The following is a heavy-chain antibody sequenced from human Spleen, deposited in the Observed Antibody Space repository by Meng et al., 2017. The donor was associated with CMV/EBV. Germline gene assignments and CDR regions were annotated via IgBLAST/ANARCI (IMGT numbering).Heavy chain of an antibody. Sequence: GESLKISCAASGFTFTDYYMSWIRQAPGKGLEWVSYISSSGGGRTIYYAGSVKGRFTISRDNAKNSLYLQMNSLRAEDTAVYYCTRVAVPAATYLEYYFDYWGQGTLVTVSS. CDR1: GFTFTDYY. J-gene: IGHJ4*02. V-gene: IGHV3-11*01. CDR3: TRVAVPAATYLEYYFDY. D-gene: IGHD2-2*01. CDR2: ISSSGGGRTI.